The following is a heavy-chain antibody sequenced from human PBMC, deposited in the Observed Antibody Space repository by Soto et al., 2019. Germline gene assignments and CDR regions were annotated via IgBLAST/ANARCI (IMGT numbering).Heavy chain of an antibody. V-gene: IGHV3-43D*04. CDR2: ISWYGGST. CDR1: RFTFCEYA. J-gene: IGHJ6*02. Sequence: GRSLRLSCAASRFTFCEYAMHWVRQSPGKGLEWVSLISWYGGSTYYADSVKGRFTISRDNSKNSLYLQMNSLRAEDTALYYCARALRFLEWPKYYYYGMDVWGQGTTVTVSS. D-gene: IGHD3-3*01. CDR3: ARALRFLEWPKYYYYGMDV.